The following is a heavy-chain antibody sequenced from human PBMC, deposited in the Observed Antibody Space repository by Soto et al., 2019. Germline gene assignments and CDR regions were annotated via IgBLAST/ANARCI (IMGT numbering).Heavy chain of an antibody. Sequence: LRLSCAASGFSFSTYEMNWVRQAPGKGLEWVSYISKNGIDIYYADSVKDRFTISRDNANNSLFLQMDSLRPEDTAVYYCAPRKYGSFNIGAFDIWGQGTMVTVSS. D-gene: IGHD1-26*01. V-gene: IGHV3-48*03. CDR1: GFSFSTYE. CDR3: APRKYGSFNIGAFDI. CDR2: ISKNGIDI. J-gene: IGHJ3*02.